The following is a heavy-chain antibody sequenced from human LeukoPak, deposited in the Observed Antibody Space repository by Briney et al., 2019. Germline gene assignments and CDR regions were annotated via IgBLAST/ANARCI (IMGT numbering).Heavy chain of an antibody. CDR1: GFTFSSYT. V-gene: IGHV3-48*01. CDR3: ARDLAHYYGMDV. CDR2: ISSSSNTI. J-gene: IGHJ6*02. Sequence: GGSLRLSCAASGFTFSSYTMNWVRQAPGEGLEWVSYISSSSNTIYYADSVKGRFTISRDNAKSSLYLQMNSLRAEDTAVYYCARDLAHYYGMDVWGQGTTVTVSS.